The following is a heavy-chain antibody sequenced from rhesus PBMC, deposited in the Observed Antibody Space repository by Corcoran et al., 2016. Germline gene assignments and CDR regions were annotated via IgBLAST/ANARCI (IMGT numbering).Heavy chain of an antibody. CDR3: ARGPSNWSNLGFDY. D-gene: IGHD6-13*01. CDR1: GGSISSNY. J-gene: IGHJ4*01. Sequence: QVQLQESGPGLVKPSETLSLTCAVSGGSISSNYWSWIRQFPGKGLEWIGDILGGSGSTSYNPSLKSRVTISADTSKNQFSLKLSSVTAADTAVYYCARGPSNWSNLGFDYWGQGVLVTVSS. CDR2: ILGGSGST. V-gene: IGHV4-147*01.